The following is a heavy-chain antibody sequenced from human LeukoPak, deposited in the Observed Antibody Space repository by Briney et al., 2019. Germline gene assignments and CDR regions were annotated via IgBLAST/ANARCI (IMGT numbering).Heavy chain of an antibody. Sequence: PSQTLSLTCTVSGGSISSGDYYWSWIRQPPGKGLEWIGYIYYSGSTYYNPSPKSRVTISVDTSKNQFSLKLSSVTAADTAVYYCARDAYYYDSSGYSPYFDYWGQGTLVTVSS. CDR2: IYYSGST. J-gene: IGHJ4*02. V-gene: IGHV4-30-4*08. D-gene: IGHD3-22*01. CDR1: GGSISSGDYY. CDR3: ARDAYYYDSSGYSPYFDY.